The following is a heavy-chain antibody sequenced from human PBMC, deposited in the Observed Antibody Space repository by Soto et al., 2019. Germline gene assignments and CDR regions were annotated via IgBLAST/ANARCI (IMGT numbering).Heavy chain of an antibody. V-gene: IGHV1-58*01. CDR2: IVVGSGNT. J-gene: IGHJ6*02. D-gene: IGHD4-17*01. Sequence: GASVKVSCKASGFTFTSSAVQWVRQARGQRLEWIGWIVVGSGNTNYAQKFQERVTITRDMSTSTAYMELSSLRSEDTAVYYCAADKTVPPPLYYYYGMDVWGQGNTVTVSS. CDR1: GFTFTSSA. CDR3: AADKTVPPPLYYYYGMDV.